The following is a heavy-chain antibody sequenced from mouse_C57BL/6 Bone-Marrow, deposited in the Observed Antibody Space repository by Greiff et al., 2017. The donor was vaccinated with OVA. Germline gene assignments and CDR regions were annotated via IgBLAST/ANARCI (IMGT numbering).Heavy chain of an antibody. CDR3: ARDQLGPSFDY. CDR2: ISYDGSN. D-gene: IGHD4-1*02. V-gene: IGHV3-6*01. J-gene: IGHJ2*01. CDR1: GYSITSGYY. Sequence: DVKLQESGPGLVKPSQSLSLTCSVTGYSITSGYYWNWIRQFPGNKLEWMGYISYDGSNNYNPSLKNRISITRDTSKNQFFLKLNSVTTEDTATYYCARDQLGPSFDYWGQGTTLTVSS.